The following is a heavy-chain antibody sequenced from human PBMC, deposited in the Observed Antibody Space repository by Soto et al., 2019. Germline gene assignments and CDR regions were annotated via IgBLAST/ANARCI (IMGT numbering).Heavy chain of an antibody. V-gene: IGHV3-23*01. J-gene: IGHJ4*02. CDR1: GLTFTTYA. CDR3: AKTGFGRYCSSTSCVHFDY. CDR2: ISGSGGST. Sequence: EVQVLESGGGLVQPGGSLRLPCVASGLTFTTYAMTWVSQAQGKGLEGVSIISGSGGSTHYADSVKGRFIIPRDNSKNTLYLQMNGLRAEDTAVYYCAKTGFGRYCSSTSCVHFDYWGQGTLVTVSS. D-gene: IGHD2-2*01.